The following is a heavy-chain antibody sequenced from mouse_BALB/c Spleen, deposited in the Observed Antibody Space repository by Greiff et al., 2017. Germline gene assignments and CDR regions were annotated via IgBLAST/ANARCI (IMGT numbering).Heavy chain of an antibody. D-gene: IGHD4-1*01. CDR2: IWSGGST. V-gene: IGHV2-2*02. Sequence: VQLVESGPGLVAPSQSLSITCTVSGFSLTGYGVHWVRQSPGKGLEWLGVIWSGGSTDYNAAFISRLSISKDNSKSQVFFKMNSLQANDTAIYYCARKGGTNYAMDYWGQGTSVTVSS. J-gene: IGHJ4*01. CDR1: GFSLTGYG. CDR3: ARKGGTNYAMDY.